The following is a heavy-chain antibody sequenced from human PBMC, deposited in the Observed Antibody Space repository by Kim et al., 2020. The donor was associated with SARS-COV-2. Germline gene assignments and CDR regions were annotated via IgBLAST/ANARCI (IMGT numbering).Heavy chain of an antibody. J-gene: IGHJ4*02. Sequence: GGSLRLSCAASGFTFSSYDMHWVRQATGKGLEWVSAIGTAGDTYYPGSVKGRFTISRENAKNSLYLQMNSLRAGDTAVYYCARASPGIAAAGYYFDYWGQGTLVTVSS. D-gene: IGHD6-13*01. CDR3: ARASPGIAAAGYYFDY. CDR2: IGTAGDT. CDR1: GFTFSSYD. V-gene: IGHV3-13*04.